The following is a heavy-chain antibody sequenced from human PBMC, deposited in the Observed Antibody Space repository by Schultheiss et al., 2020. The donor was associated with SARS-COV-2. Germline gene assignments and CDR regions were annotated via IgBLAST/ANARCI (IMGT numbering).Heavy chain of an antibody. CDR3: ARERLGGSYD. Sequence: GESLKISCAASGFTFSDHYMDWVRQAPGKGLEWVSSISSSNSYIYYADSVKGRFTISRDNAKNSLYLQMNSLRAEDTAVYYCARERLGGSYDWGQGTLVTVSS. CDR2: ISSSNSYI. CDR1: GFTFSDHY. D-gene: IGHD1-26*01. V-gene: IGHV3-69-1*02. J-gene: IGHJ4*02.